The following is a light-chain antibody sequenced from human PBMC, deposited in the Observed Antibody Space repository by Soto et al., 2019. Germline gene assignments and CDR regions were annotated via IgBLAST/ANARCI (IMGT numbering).Light chain of an antibody. V-gene: IGLV2-14*01. CDR3: TSCTTSSTWV. J-gene: IGLJ3*02. CDR2: EVS. Sequence: QSALTQPASVSGSPGQSITITCTGTSSDVGAYNHVSWYQQYPGKAPKLMIYEVSNRPSGVSNRFSGSKSGNTASLTISGLQAEDEADYYCTSCTTSSTWVFGGGTKLTV. CDR1: SSDVGAYNH.